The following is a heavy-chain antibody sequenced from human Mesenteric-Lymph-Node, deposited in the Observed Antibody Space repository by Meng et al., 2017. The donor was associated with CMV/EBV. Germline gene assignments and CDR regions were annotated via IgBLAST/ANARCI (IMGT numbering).Heavy chain of an antibody. D-gene: IGHD3-22*01. CDR2: IDSDGSTT. CDR1: GFIFNTYA. J-gene: IGHJ6*02. V-gene: IGHV3-74*01. Sequence: GESLKISCAASGFIFNTYAMHWVRRAPGKGLVWVSRIDSDGSTTNYADSVKGRFTISRDNAKNTLYLQMNSLRAEDTAVYYCVRWGWLSPYYYYGMDVWGQGTTVTVSS. CDR3: VRWGWLSPYYYYGMDV.